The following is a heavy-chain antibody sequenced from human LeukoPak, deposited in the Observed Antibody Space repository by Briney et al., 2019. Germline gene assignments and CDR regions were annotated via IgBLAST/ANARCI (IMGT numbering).Heavy chain of an antibody. Sequence: ASVKVSCKASGYTFSSYYMYWVRQAPGQGLEYMGIINPSGTTGYAQKFQGRVSMTGDMSTSTVYMELSSLRSEDTAVYYCARGGYNPYFDYWGQGTLVTVSS. J-gene: IGHJ4*02. CDR3: ARGGYNPYFDY. D-gene: IGHD5-24*01. CDR1: GYTFSSYY. CDR2: INPSGTT. V-gene: IGHV1-46*01.